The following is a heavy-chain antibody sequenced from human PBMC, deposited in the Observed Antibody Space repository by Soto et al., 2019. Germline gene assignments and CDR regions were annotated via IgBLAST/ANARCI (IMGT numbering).Heavy chain of an antibody. CDR1: GGTFSXYS. CDR3: ARDGGRHSGGIDY. D-gene: IGHD1-26*01. J-gene: IGHJ4*02. V-gene: IGHV1-69*01. Sequence: QVQLVQSGXXXKKPGSSVKVSCKASGGTFSXYSINWVRQAPGQGLEWMGEIIPIFGTANYAQKFQGRVTITADESTSTAYMELSSLRSEDTAVYYCARDGGRHSGGIDYWGQGTLVTVSS. CDR2: IIPIFGTA.